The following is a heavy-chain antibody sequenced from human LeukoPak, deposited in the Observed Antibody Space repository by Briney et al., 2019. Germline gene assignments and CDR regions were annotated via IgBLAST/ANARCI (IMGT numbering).Heavy chain of an antibody. J-gene: IGHJ3*02. Sequence: GGSLRLSCAASGFTFSSYGMHWVRQAPGKGLEWVAVIWYDGSNKYYADSVKGRFTISRDNSKNTLYLQMNSLRAEDTAVYYCASSMIRGAADAFDIWGQGTMVTVSS. D-gene: IGHD3-10*01. V-gene: IGHV3-33*01. CDR1: GFTFSSYG. CDR3: ASSMIRGAADAFDI. CDR2: IWYDGSNK.